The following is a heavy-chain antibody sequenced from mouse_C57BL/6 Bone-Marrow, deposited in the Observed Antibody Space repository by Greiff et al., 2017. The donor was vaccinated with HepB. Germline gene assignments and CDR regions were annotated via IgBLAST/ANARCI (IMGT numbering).Heavy chain of an antibody. V-gene: IGHV2-2*01. J-gene: IGHJ1*03. CDR1: GFSLTSYG. D-gene: IGHD1-1*02. Sequence: VMLVESGPGLVQPSQSLSITCTVSGFSLTSYGVHWVRQSPGKGLEWLGVIWSGGSTDYNAAFISRLSISKDNSKSQVFFKRNSLQADDTAIYYCAKNRSYGGCYGYFDVWGTGTTVTVSS. CDR3: AKNRSYGGCYGYFDV. CDR2: IWSGGST.